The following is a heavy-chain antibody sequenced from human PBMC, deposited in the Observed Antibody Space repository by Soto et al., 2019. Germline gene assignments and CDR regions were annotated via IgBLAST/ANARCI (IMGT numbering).Heavy chain of an antibody. Sequence: SVKVSCKASGGTFSSYAISWVRQAPGQGLEWMGGSIPIFGTANYAQKFQGRVTFTADESTSTAYMELSSLRSQDTAVYYCARAVVASKDYFYGMDVWGRGTTFTVSS. V-gene: IGHV1-69*13. CDR1: GGTFSSYA. D-gene: IGHD2-15*01. CDR2: SIPIFGTA. J-gene: IGHJ6*02. CDR3: ARAVVASKDYFYGMDV.